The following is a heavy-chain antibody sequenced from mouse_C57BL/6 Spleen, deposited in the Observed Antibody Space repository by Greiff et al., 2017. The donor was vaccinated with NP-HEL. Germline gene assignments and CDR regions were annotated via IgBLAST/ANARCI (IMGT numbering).Heavy chain of an antibody. CDR2: ISSGSSTI. V-gene: IGHV5-17*01. D-gene: IGHD2-4*01. CDR1: GFTFSDYG. CDR3: AIYYDSSWFAY. J-gene: IGHJ3*01. Sequence: EVQLVESGGGLVKPGGSLKLSCAASGFTFSDYGMHWVRQAPEKGLEWVAYISSGSSTIYYADTVKGRFTISRDNAKNTLFLQMTSLRSEDTAMYYCAIYYDSSWFAYWGQGTLVTVSA.